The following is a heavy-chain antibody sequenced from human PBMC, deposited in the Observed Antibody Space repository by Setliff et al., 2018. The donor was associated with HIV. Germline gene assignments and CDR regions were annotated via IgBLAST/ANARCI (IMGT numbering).Heavy chain of an antibody. Sequence: SETLSLTCSVSGGSISSSSYSWGWIRQPPGKGLEYIGSIYNSGSTYYNPSLMSRVTISVDTSKSQFSLKLSSVTAADTAVYYCARHRDPPGTSWIYYYYYMDLWGEGTTVTVSS. D-gene: IGHD6-13*01. CDR1: GGSISSSSYS. CDR2: IYNSGST. CDR3: ARHRDPPGTSWIYYYYYMDL. V-gene: IGHV4-39*07. J-gene: IGHJ6*03.